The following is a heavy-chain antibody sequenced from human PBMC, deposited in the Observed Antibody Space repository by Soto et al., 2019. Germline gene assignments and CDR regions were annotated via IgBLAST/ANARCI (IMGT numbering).Heavy chain of an antibody. V-gene: IGHV3-30*18. CDR2: ISDDGSKK. Sequence: QVQLVESGGGVVQPGRSLTLSYAASGFTFIGYAMHWVRQAPGKGLEWVAGISDDGSKKYYADFVKGRCTISRDNSNNTLFLQMNSLRTEDTAVYYCAKTTRRGYDQYYFNYWGQGSLVTVSS. J-gene: IGHJ4*02. CDR3: AKTTRRGYDQYYFNY. CDR1: GFTFIGYA. D-gene: IGHD5-12*01.